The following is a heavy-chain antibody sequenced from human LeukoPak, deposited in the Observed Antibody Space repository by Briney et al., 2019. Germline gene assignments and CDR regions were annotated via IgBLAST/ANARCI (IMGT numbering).Heavy chain of an antibody. J-gene: IGHJ4*01. Sequence: PGGSLRLSCAASGFTFSRYWTHWVRQAPGKGLVWVSRINTDGRTITYADSVKGRFTISRDNAKNTLYLQMNSLRAEDTAVYYCVRSAFLTTEFYFDYWGHGTLVTVSS. CDR1: GFTFSRYW. CDR3: VRSAFLTTEFYFDY. V-gene: IGHV3-74*01. D-gene: IGHD4-11*01. CDR2: INTDGRTI.